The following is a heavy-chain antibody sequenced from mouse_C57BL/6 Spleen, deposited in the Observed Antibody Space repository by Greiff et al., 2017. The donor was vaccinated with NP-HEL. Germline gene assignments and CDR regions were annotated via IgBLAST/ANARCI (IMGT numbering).Heavy chain of an antibody. CDR1: GYTFTSYW. CDR3: ARRDCGRDYFDY. D-gene: IGHD3-1*01. CDR2: IYPGSGST. J-gene: IGHJ2*01. Sequence: QVQLQQPGAELVKPGASVKMSCKASGYTFTSYWITWVKQRPGQGLEWIGDIYPGSGSTNYNEKFKSKATLTVDTSSSTAYMQLSSLTSEDSAVYCCARRDCGRDYFDYWGKGTTLTVSS. V-gene: IGHV1-55*01.